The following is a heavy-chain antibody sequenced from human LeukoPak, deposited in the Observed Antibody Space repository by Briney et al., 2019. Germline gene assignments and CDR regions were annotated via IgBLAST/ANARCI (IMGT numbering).Heavy chain of an antibody. V-gene: IGHV4-59*01. D-gene: IGHD5-18*01. CDR1: GGSISSYY. CDR2: IYYSGST. Sequence: SETLSLTCTVSGGSISSYYWSWIRQPPGKGLEWIGYIYYSGSTNYNPSLKSRVTISVDTSKNQLSLKLSSVTAADTAVYYCAREGVDTAMGSFDYWGQGTLVTVSS. J-gene: IGHJ4*02. CDR3: AREGVDTAMGSFDY.